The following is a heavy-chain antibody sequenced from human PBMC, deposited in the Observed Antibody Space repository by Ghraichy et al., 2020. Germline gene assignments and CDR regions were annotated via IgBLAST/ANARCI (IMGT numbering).Heavy chain of an antibody. D-gene: IGHD2-8*01. V-gene: IGHV4-59*01. Sequence: GSLRLSCTVSGASISTSFWSWIRQPPGKGLEWIGYIYNSGMTNYNPSLTSRATISADTSKNQFSLRLSSVTAADTALYCCAKTAEWVDYWGQGTLVTVSS. CDR3: AKTAEWVDY. J-gene: IGHJ4*02. CDR1: GASISTSF. CDR2: IYNSGMT.